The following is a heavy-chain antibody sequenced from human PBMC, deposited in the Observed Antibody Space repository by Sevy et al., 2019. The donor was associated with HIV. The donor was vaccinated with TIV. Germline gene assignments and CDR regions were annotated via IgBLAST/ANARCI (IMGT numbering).Heavy chain of an antibody. CDR3: VRDWGLGWFDP. D-gene: IGHD3-16*01. V-gene: IGHV4-59*01. Sequence: SETLSLTCTVSGGSISSYYWSWIRQPPGKGLEWIGYIYYSGSTNYNPSLKSRVTISVDTSKNQFSLKLSSVTAADTAVYYCVRDWGLGWFDPWGQGTLVTVSS. CDR1: GGSISSYY. J-gene: IGHJ5*02. CDR2: IYYSGST.